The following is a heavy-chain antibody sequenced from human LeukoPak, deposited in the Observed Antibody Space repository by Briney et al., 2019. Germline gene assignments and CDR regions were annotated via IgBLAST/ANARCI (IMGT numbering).Heavy chain of an antibody. Sequence: SGGSLRLSCAASGFTFSSYSMNWIRQPPGKGLEWIGSIDCASNTYYNPSFKSRVTISVDTSKNQFFLKLTSATAADTAVYYCARHQASSAGLRWFDPWGQGTLVIVSP. V-gene: IGHV4-59*05. CDR2: IDCASNT. CDR3: ARHQASSAGLRWFDP. J-gene: IGHJ5*02. CDR1: GFTFSSYS. D-gene: IGHD6-19*01.